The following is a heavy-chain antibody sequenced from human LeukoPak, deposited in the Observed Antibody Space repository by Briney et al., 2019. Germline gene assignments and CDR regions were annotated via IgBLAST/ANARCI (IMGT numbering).Heavy chain of an antibody. V-gene: IGHV1-3*01. Sequence: ASVKVSCKASGYTFTGYYMHWVRQAPGQRLEWMGWINAGNGNTKYSQKFQGRVTITRDTSASTAYMELSSLRSEDTAVYYCARDGRYSSGWYSFDYWGQGTLVTVSS. CDR2: INAGNGNT. J-gene: IGHJ4*02. CDR3: ARDGRYSSGWYSFDY. CDR1: GYTFTGYY. D-gene: IGHD6-19*01.